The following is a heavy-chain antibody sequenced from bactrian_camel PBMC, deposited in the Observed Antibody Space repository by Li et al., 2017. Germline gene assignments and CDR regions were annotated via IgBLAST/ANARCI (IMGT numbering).Heavy chain of an antibody. Sequence: HVQLVESGGGSVQAGGSLRLACTHSGYYSSYCLGGFRQAPGKEREGVATIDSDGVTSYADSVKGRFTISKDNAKNTLYLQMNSLKPEDTAMYYCAGRRFVGGYCNTDANVRYWGQGTQVTVS. CDR3: AGRRFVGGYCNTDANVRY. CDR2: IDSDGVT. D-gene: IGHD2*01. CDR1: GYYSSYC. V-gene: IGHV3S55*01. J-gene: IGHJ4*01.